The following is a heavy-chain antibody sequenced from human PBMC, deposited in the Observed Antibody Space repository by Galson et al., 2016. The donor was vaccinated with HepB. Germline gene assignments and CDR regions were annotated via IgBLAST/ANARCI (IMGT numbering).Heavy chain of an antibody. V-gene: IGHV3-64D*06. CDR3: GVSNSY. CDR1: GFTFSSYA. J-gene: IGHJ4*02. Sequence: SLRLSCAASGFTFSSYAIHWVRQAPGKRLEYVSAISSDGYSTYYADSVKGRFTISRDNSKNTLYLQMSSLRAEDTAVFHCGVSNSYWGQGTLVTVSS. D-gene: IGHD4-11*01. CDR2: ISSDGYST.